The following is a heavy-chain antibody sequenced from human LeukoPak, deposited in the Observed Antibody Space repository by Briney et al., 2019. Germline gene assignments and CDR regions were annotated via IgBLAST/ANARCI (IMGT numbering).Heavy chain of an antibody. CDR1: GYSFTSYW. J-gene: IGHJ4*02. Sequence: ESLKISCNGSGYSFTSYWIGWVRQMPGKGLEWIGIIYPGDSDTRYSPSFQGQVTISSDKSISTTYLQWSSLKASDTAMYYCATVRGYSYGNYFDYWGQGTLVTVSS. CDR3: ATVRGYSYGNYFDY. CDR2: IYPGDSDT. D-gene: IGHD5-18*01. V-gene: IGHV5-51*01.